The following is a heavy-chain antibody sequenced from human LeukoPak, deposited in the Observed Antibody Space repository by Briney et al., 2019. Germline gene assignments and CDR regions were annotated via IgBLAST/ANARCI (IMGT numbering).Heavy chain of an antibody. Sequence: SVKVSCKASGGTFSSYAISWVRQAPGQGLEWMGGIIPIFGTASYAQKFQGRVTITADESTTTAYMELSSLRSEDTAVYYCARANDYTNPRGDYWGQGTLVTVSS. CDR3: ARANDYTNPRGDY. J-gene: IGHJ4*02. CDR1: GGTFSSYA. V-gene: IGHV1-69*01. CDR2: IIPIFGTA. D-gene: IGHD4-11*01.